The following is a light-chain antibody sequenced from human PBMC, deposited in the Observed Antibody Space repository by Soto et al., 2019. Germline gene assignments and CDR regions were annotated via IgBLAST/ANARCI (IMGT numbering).Light chain of an antibody. CDR1: QSISSGY. Sequence: EVVLTQSPGTLSLSPGDTATLSCRATQSISSGYLAWHQQKPGQAPRLLIYGASSRANGIPDRFSGIGSGADFTLTITGLEPDDFAVYYCQHYGSSTRTFGQGTKVDIK. V-gene: IGKV3-20*01. CDR2: GAS. J-gene: IGKJ1*01. CDR3: QHYGSSTRT.